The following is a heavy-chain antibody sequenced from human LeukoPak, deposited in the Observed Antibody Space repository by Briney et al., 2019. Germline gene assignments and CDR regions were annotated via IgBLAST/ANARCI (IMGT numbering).Heavy chain of an antibody. CDR1: GFTFSDYY. J-gene: IGHJ3*02. Sequence: GGSLRLSCAASGFTFSDYYMSWIRQAPGKGLEWVSYISSSSSYTNYADSVKGRFTISRDNAKNSLYLQMNSLRAEDTAVYYCARAPYYDSSGYAFDIWGQGTMVTVSS. CDR2: ISSSSSYT. V-gene: IGHV3-11*06. D-gene: IGHD3-22*01. CDR3: ARAPYYDSSGYAFDI.